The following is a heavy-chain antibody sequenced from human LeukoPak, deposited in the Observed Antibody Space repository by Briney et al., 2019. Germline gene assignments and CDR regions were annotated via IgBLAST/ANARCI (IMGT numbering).Heavy chain of an antibody. D-gene: IGHD3-10*01. CDR1: GYTFTGYY. Sequence: ASVKVSCKASGYTFTGYYMHWVRQAPGQGLEWMGWINPNSGGTNYAQKFQGRVTMTRDTSISTAYMELSRMRSDDTAVYYCARDGSGTYWAYYNWFDPWGQGTLVTVSS. CDR3: ARDGSGTYWAYYNWFDP. J-gene: IGHJ5*02. CDR2: INPNSGGT. V-gene: IGHV1-2*02.